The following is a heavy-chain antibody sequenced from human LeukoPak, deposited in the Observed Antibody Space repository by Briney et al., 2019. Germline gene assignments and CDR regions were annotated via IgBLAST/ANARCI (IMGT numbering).Heavy chain of an antibody. Sequence: SVKVSCKTSVGTFSNYTISWVRQAPGQGLEWMGGIIPIFGTANYAQKFQGKVTITADKSTSTAYMELSSLRSDDTAVYYCARVFGVSDWLLYDYYYYMDVWGKGTTVTISS. V-gene: IGHV1-69*06. CDR2: IIPIFGTA. D-gene: IGHD3-9*01. CDR3: ARVFGVSDWLLYDYYYYMDV. CDR1: VGTFSNYT. J-gene: IGHJ6*03.